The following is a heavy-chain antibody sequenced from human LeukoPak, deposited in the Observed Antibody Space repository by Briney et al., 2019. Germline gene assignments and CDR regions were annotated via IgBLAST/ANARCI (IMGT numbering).Heavy chain of an antibody. D-gene: IGHD3-22*01. J-gene: IGHJ4*02. CDR1: GGSFSGYY. Sequence: SETLSLTCAVYGGSFSGYYWSWIRQPPGKGLERIGEINHSGSTNYNPSLKSRVTISVDTSKNQFSLKLSSVTAADTAVYYCARGYDSSGGTFDYWGQGTLVTVSS. V-gene: IGHV4-34*01. CDR2: INHSGST. CDR3: ARGYDSSGGTFDY.